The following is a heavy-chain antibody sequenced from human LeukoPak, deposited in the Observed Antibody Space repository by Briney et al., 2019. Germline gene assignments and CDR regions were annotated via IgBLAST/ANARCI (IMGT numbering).Heavy chain of an antibody. J-gene: IGHJ6*03. CDR3: TRGWDSTLFENYYYYYMDV. Sequence: SVKVSCKASGYTFTSYDINWVRQAPGQGLEWMGGIIPIFGTPKYAQQFQGRVTITADEFTSTAYMELSSLRSEDTAVYYCTRGWDSTLFENYYYYYMDVWGKGTTVTVSS. CDR2: IIPIFGTP. CDR1: GYTFTSYD. V-gene: IGHV1-69*13. D-gene: IGHD3-3*01.